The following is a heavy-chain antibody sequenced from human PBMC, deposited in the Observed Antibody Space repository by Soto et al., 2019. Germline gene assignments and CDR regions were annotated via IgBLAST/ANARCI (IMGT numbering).Heavy chain of an antibody. CDR3: AKDKDIVVVPAAIQGDAFDI. Sequence: GGSLRLSCAASGFTFDDYAMHWVRQAPGKGLEWVSGISWNSGSIGYADSVKGRFTISRDNAKNSLYLQMNSLRAEDTALYYCAKDKDIVVVPAAIQGDAFDIWGQGTMVTVSS. CDR1: GFTFDDYA. CDR2: ISWNSGSI. D-gene: IGHD2-2*02. V-gene: IGHV3-9*01. J-gene: IGHJ3*02.